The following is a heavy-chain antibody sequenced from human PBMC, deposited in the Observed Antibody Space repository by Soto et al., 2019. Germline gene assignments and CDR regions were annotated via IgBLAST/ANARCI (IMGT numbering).Heavy chain of an antibody. Sequence: QVQLVESGGGVVKPGRSLRLSCAASGFTFSSYGMHWVRQAPGKGLEWVAVIWYDGTNKYYADSVKGRFTISRDNSKNTLHLQMNSMRAEDTAVYYCARKGGGDYAEYFQHWGQGTLVTVSS. V-gene: IGHV3-33*01. CDR1: GFTFSSYG. J-gene: IGHJ1*01. D-gene: IGHD4-17*01. CDR2: IWYDGTNK. CDR3: ARKGGGDYAEYFQH.